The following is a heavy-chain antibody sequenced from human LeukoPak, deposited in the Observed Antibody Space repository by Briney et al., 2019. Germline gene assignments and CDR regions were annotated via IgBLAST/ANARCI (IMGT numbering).Heavy chain of an antibody. V-gene: IGHV3-66*01. CDR1: GFTVSSNY. J-gene: IGHJ4*02. Sequence: PGGSLRLSCAASGFTVSSNYMSWVRQAPGKGLEWVSVIYSGGSTYYADSVKGRFTISRDNSKNTLYLQMNSLRAEDTAVYYCARSERGYYYFDYWGQGTLVTVSS. D-gene: IGHD3-3*01. CDR3: ARSERGYYYFDY. CDR2: IYSGGST.